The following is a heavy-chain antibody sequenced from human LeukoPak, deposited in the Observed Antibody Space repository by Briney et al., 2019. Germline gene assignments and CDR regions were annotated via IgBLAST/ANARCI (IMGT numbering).Heavy chain of an antibody. Sequence: SETLSLTCTVSGGSISSYYWSWIRQPPGKGLEWIGYIYYSGSTNYNPSLKSRVTISVDTSKNQFSLKLSSVTAADTAVYYCAREGSGRSSYDYWGQGTLVTVSS. CDR3: AREGSGRSSYDY. J-gene: IGHJ4*02. CDR1: GGSISSYY. CDR2: IYYSGST. D-gene: IGHD2-15*01. V-gene: IGHV4-59*01.